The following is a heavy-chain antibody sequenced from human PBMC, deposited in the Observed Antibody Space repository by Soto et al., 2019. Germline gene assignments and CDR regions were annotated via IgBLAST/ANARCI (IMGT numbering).Heavy chain of an antibody. CDR2: ISTNTGNT. CDR3: TVLHLGGNPLDDY. V-gene: IGHV1-18*01. J-gene: IGHJ4*02. D-gene: IGHD3-16*01. Sequence: ASVKVSCKASGYTFNNYGITWVRQAPGQGLEWMGWISTNTGNTNYAQKIQDRVTMTTDTSTNTAYMELRSLRSEDTAMYYCTVLHLGGNPLDDYWGQGTTVTVSS. CDR1: GYTFNNYG.